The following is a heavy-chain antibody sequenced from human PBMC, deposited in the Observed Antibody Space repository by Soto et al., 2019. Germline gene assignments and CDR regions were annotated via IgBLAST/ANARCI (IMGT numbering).Heavy chain of an antibody. CDR1: GFTFSSYA. J-gene: IGHJ5*02. V-gene: IGHV3-23*01. Sequence: GGSLRLSCAASGFTFSSYAMSWVRQAPGKGLEWVSAISGSGGSTYYADSVKGRFTISRDNSKNTLYLQMNSLRAEDTAVYYCAKVGDYYGSGSYYNGSWFDPWGQGTLVTVSS. D-gene: IGHD3-10*01. CDR3: AKVGDYYGSGSYYNGSWFDP. CDR2: ISGSGGST.